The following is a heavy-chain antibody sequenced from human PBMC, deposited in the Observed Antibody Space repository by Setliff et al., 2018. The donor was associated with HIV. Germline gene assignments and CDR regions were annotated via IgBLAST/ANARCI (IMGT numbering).Heavy chain of an antibody. J-gene: IGHJ4*02. V-gene: IGHV3-23*01. D-gene: IGHD6-13*01. CDR1: GFTFTTYS. Sequence: GGSLRLSCAASGFTFTTYSMSWVRQAPGKGLEWVSAISGGGGTYFADSVKGRFTISRDNSKNTLYLQMNSLRVEDTAVYYCAKSSMYSSPYYFDYWGQGTLVTVSS. CDR3: AKSSMYSSPYYFDY. CDR2: ISGGGGT.